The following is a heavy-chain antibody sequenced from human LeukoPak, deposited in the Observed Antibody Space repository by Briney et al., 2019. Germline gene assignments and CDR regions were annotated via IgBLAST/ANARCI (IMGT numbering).Heavy chain of an antibody. J-gene: IGHJ4*02. CDR3: ARSRRWSSSWYFDY. V-gene: IGHV4-59*08. CDR2: ISYTGST. D-gene: IGHD6-13*01. CDR1: GGSISSYY. Sequence: PSETLSLTCTVSGGSISSYYVSWIRQPPGKGLEWIGYISYTGSTDYNPSLKSRVTISVDTSKNQFSLKLSSVTAADTAVYYCARSRRWSSSWYFDYWGQGTLVTVSS.